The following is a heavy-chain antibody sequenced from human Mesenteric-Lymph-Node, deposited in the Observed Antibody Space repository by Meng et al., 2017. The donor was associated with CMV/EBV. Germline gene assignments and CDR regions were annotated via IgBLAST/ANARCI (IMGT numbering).Heavy chain of an antibody. CDR2: INHSGGT. Sequence: VYRGSFSGYYWSWIRQPPGKGLEWIGEINHSGGTNYNPSLKSRVTISVDTSKNQFSLKLSSVTAADTAVYYCARGGKLWFGEGDFDYWGQGTLVTVSS. CDR1: RGSFSGYY. D-gene: IGHD3-10*01. J-gene: IGHJ4*02. V-gene: IGHV4-34*01. CDR3: ARGGKLWFGEGDFDY.